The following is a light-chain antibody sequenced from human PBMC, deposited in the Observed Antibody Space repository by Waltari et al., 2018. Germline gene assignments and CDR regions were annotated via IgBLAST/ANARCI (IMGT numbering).Light chain of an antibody. CDR1: QSLVDGYGNIY. CDR2: QVS. Sequence: DVVMTQSPLSLSVTLGQSASIYFRSSQSLVDGYGNIYLDWFLQRPGQSPRRLTYQVSKRDSGVPDRFSGSGSDTDFTLKISRVEAEDVGVYYCLGAPFTFGPGTRLDLK. V-gene: IGKV2-30*01. CDR3: LGAPFT. J-gene: IGKJ3*01.